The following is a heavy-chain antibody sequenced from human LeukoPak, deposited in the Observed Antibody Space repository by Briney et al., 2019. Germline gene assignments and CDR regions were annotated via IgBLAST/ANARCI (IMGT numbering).Heavy chain of an antibody. Sequence: PGGSLRLSCAASGFTFSSYSMNWVRQAPGKGLEWVSSISSSGSYIYYADSVTGRFTISRDNAKNSLYLQMNSLRAEDTAVYYCARDEGPKLRYQPDYWGQGTLVTVSS. CDR1: GFTFSSYS. D-gene: IGHD3-9*01. CDR2: ISSSGSYI. V-gene: IGHV3-21*01. J-gene: IGHJ4*02. CDR3: ARDEGPKLRYQPDY.